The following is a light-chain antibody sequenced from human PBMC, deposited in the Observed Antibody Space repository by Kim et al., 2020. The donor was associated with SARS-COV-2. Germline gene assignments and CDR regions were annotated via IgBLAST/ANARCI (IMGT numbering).Light chain of an antibody. V-gene: IGKV1-39*01. Sequence: DIQMTQSPSSLSASVGDRVTITCRASQSISIYLNLYQQKPGKAPKVLIYAASSLQSGVPSRFSGSGSGTDFTLTISSLQPEDFATYYCQQSYSTPRTFGQGTKLEI. J-gene: IGKJ2*01. CDR1: QSISIY. CDR3: QQSYSTPRT. CDR2: AAS.